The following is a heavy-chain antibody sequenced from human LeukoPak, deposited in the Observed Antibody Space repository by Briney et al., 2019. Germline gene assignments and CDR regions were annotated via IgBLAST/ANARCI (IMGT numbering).Heavy chain of an antibody. V-gene: IGHV3-21*01. D-gene: IGHD3-10*01. CDR1: GFTFSSYS. Sequence: PGGSLRLSCAASGFTFSSYSMNWVRQAPGKGLEWVSSISSSSSYIYYADSVKGRFTISRDNAKNSLYLQMNSLRAEDTAVYYCARAQAILGDSGMDVWGQGTTVTVSS. CDR3: ARAQAILGDSGMDV. J-gene: IGHJ6*02. CDR2: ISSSSSYI.